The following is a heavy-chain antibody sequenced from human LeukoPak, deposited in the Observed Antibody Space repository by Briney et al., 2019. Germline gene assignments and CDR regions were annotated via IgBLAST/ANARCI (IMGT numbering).Heavy chain of an antibody. V-gene: IGHV3-53*01. CDR2: IFSGGTT. J-gene: IGHJ3*01. Sequence: PGGSLRLSCAVSGFTVNNNYMTWVRQAPGKGLEWVSLIFSGGTTDYADSVKGRFAISRDNTNNRLYLQMNSLRAEDRALYFCGFGELLNAFDVWGQGTMVTVPS. CDR1: GFTVNNNY. D-gene: IGHD3-10*01. CDR3: GFGELLNAFDV.